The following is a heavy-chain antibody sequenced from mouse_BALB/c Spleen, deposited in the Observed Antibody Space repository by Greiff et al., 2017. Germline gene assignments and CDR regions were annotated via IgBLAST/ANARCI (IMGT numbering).Heavy chain of an antibody. V-gene: IGHV1-9*01. D-gene: IGHD1-1*01. CDR3: ARYYYYGYFDY. Sequence: VQLQQSGAELMKPGASVKISCKATGYTFSSYWIEWVKQRPGHGLEWIGEILPGSGSTNYNEKFKGKATFTADTSSNTAYMQLSSLTSEDSAVYYCARYYYYGYFDYWGQGTTLTVSS. CDR2: ILPGSGST. J-gene: IGHJ2*01. CDR1: GYTFSSYW.